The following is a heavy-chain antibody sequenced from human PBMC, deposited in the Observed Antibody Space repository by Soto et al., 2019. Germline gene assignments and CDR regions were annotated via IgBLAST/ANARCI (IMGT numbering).Heavy chain of an antibody. Sequence: ASVKVSCKASGGTFSSYAINWVRQATGQGLEWMGWINTHNGNTNYAQNLQGRVIMTADTSTSTAYMELRSLRSDDTAIYYCTREGSAPYYYYGMDAWGQGTTVTVSS. CDR3: TREGSAPYYYYGMDA. D-gene: IGHD3-10*01. CDR2: INTHNGNT. J-gene: IGHJ6*02. V-gene: IGHV1-18*01. CDR1: GGTFSSYA.